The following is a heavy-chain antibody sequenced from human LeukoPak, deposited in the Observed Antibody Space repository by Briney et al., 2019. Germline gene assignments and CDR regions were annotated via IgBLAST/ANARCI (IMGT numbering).Heavy chain of an antibody. CDR2: INSVSSSI. CDR1: EFTFTTYT. V-gene: IGHV3-21*01. CDR3: ASTGWFGELCLDF. Sequence: GGSLRLSCAASEFTFTTYTMNWIRQAPGEGLEWLSSINSVSSSIYYADSVKGRFTISRDNAKNSLYLQMSSLRAEDTAVYYCASTGWFGELCLDFWGQGTLVTVSS. D-gene: IGHD3-10*01. J-gene: IGHJ4*02.